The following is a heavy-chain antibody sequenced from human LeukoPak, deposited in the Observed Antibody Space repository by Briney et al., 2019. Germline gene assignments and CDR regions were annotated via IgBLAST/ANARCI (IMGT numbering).Heavy chain of an antibody. D-gene: IGHD1-26*01. Sequence: PGGSLRLSRAASGFTFGSYGMHWVRQAPGKGLEWVAFIRYDGSNKYHADSVKGRFTISRDNSKNTLYLQMNSLRAEDTAVYYCARDPYSGSYSAYYYYYMDVWGKGTTVTVSS. J-gene: IGHJ6*03. CDR1: GFTFGSYG. CDR2: IRYDGSNK. CDR3: ARDPYSGSYSAYYYYYMDV. V-gene: IGHV3-30*02.